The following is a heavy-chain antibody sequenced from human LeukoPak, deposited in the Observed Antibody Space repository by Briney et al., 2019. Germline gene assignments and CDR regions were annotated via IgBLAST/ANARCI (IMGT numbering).Heavy chain of an antibody. CDR2: IIPIFGTA. Sequence: SVKVSCKASGGTFSSYAISWVRQAPGQGLEWMGGIIPIFGTANYAQKFQGRVTITTDESTSTAYMELSSLRSEDTAVYYCARSSYCSSTSCDIWFDPWGQGTLVTVSS. V-gene: IGHV1-69*05. D-gene: IGHD2-2*02. CDR3: ARSSYCSSTSCDIWFDP. CDR1: GGTFSSYA. J-gene: IGHJ5*02.